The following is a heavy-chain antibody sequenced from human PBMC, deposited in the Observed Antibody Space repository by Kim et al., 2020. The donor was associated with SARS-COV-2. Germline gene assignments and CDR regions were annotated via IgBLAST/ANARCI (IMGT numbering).Heavy chain of an antibody. Sequence: AQGFTGRFVFSLDTSVSTAYLQISSLKAEDTAVYYCARLDGHKGNWFDPWGQGTLVTVSS. CDR3: ARLDGHKGNWFDP. V-gene: IGHV7-4-1*02. J-gene: IGHJ5*02.